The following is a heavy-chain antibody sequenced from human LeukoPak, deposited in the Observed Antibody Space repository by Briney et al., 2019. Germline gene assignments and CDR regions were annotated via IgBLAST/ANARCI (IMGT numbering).Heavy chain of an antibody. V-gene: IGHV3-30-3*01. J-gene: IGHJ5*02. Sequence: GGSLRLSCAASGFTFSTYAMHWVRQAPGKGLEWVAVISYDGSIKYYADSVKGRFTISRDNSKNTLYLQMNSLRAEDTAVYYCAKGSNWFDPWGQGTLVTVSS. CDR3: AKGSNWFDP. CDR1: GFTFSTYA. CDR2: ISYDGSIK.